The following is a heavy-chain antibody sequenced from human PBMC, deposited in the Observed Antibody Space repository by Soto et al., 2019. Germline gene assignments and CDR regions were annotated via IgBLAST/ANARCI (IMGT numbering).Heavy chain of an antibody. CDR1: GFTFSNAW. Sequence: GGSLRLSCAASGFTFSNAWMNWVRQAPGKGLEWVGRIKSKTDGGTTDYAAPVKGRFTISRDDSKNTLYLQMNSLKTEDTAVYYCTTDYFIPERVAWLYNAFDIWGQGTMVTVSS. V-gene: IGHV3-15*01. D-gene: IGHD3-9*01. CDR2: IKSKTDGGTT. CDR3: TTDYFIPERVAWLYNAFDI. J-gene: IGHJ3*02.